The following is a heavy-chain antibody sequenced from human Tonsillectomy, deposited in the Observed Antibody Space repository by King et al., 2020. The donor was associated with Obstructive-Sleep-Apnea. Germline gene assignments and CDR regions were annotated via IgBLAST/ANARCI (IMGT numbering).Heavy chain of an antibody. V-gene: IGHV3-30*18. D-gene: IGHD3-9*01. CDR3: AKVADILTGYPLLGLDP. Sequence: VQLVESGGGVVQPGRSLRLSCAASGFTFSSYGMHWVRQAPGKGLEWVAVISYDGSNKYYADSVKGRFTISRDNSKNTLYLQMNSLRAEDTAVYYCAKVADILTGYPLLGLDPWGQGTLVTVSS. J-gene: IGHJ5*02. CDR1: GFTFSSYG. CDR2: ISYDGSNK.